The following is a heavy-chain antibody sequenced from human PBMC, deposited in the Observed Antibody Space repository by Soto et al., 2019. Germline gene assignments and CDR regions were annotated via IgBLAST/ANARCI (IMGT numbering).Heavy chain of an antibody. CDR3: ARARFTGYCSGGSCYGVFDY. D-gene: IGHD2-15*01. J-gene: IGHJ4*02. CDR1: GASISRYY. Sequence: SSETLSLTCTVSGASISRYYWSWIRQSPGKGLEWIGYLYNTGSTIYNPSLKSRVTISVDTSKNQFSLKLSSVTAADTAVYYCARARFTGYCSGGSCYGVFDYWGQGTLVT. V-gene: IGHV4-59*01. CDR2: LYNTGST.